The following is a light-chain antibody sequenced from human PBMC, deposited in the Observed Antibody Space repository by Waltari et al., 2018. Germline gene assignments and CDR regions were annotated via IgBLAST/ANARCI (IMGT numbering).Light chain of an antibody. CDR3: CSYAGSSTYV. CDR1: SSAVGHYNL. J-gene: IGLJ1*01. V-gene: IGLV2-23*01. Sequence: QSALTPPASVSGSPGQSITISCSGTSSAVGHYNLVSWYQQHPGKAPKLMISAGSKRPSGVSNRFSGSKSGNTASLTISGLQAEDEADYYCCSYAGSSTYVFGTGTKVTVL. CDR2: AGS.